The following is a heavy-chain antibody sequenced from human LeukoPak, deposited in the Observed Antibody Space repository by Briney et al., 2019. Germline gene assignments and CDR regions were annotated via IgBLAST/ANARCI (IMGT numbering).Heavy chain of an antibody. CDR3: ACVAVAGTWYFDY. CDR1: GYTFTSYY. Sequence: ASVKVSCKASGYTFTSYYMHWVRQAPGQGLEWMGIINPSGGSTSYAQKFQGRVTMTRDMSTSTVYMELSSLRSDDTAVYYCACVAVAGTWYFDYWGQGTLVTVSS. CDR2: INPSGGST. D-gene: IGHD6-19*01. V-gene: IGHV1-46*01. J-gene: IGHJ4*02.